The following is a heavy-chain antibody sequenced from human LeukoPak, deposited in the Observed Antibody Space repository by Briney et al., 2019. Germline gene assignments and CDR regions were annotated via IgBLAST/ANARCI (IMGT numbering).Heavy chain of an antibody. CDR2: VDHTGST. V-gene: IGHV4-59*01. Sequence: SETLSLTCTVSDDSITMYYWTWLRQPPGKGLEWIGYVDHTGSTKFNPSLNGRVSISRDTSKNLFSLRLRSVTAADTAVYFCAREYSNSSGGGKRGDYWGQGALVTVSS. CDR3: AREYSNSSGGGKRGDY. CDR1: DDSITMYY. J-gene: IGHJ4*02. D-gene: IGHD6-6*01.